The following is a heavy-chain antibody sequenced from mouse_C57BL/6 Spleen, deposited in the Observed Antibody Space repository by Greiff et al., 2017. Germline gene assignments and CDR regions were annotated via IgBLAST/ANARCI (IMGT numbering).Heavy chain of an antibody. CDR2: IWRGGST. CDR3: AHTTVVATRAMDY. V-gene: IGHV2-5*01. D-gene: IGHD1-1*01. J-gene: IGHJ4*01. CDR1: GFSLNSYG. Sequence: VMLVESGPGLVQPSQSLSIPCTVSGFSLNSYGVHWVRQSPGKGLEWLGVIWRGGSTDDNAAFMSRLVITKDNSKSQVFFKMNSLQADDTTIYYCAHTTVVATRAMDYWGQGTSVTVSS.